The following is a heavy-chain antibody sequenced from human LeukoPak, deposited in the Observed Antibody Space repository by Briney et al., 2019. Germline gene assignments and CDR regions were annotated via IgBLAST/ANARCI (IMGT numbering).Heavy chain of an antibody. J-gene: IGHJ4*02. CDR3: AKDISLGCNSGGFDY. Sequence: GGSLRLSCAASGFTFDEHAMHWVRQAPGKGLEWVSGICWNRGKIAYADSVKGRFTVSRDNAKNSLFLQMNSLRTEDTALYYCAKDISLGCNSGGFDYWGQGTLVTVSS. CDR2: ICWNRGKI. CDR1: GFTFDEHA. D-gene: IGHD7-27*01. V-gene: IGHV3-9*01.